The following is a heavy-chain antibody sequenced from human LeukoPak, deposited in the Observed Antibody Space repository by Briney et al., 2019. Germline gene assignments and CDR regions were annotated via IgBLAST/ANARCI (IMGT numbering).Heavy chain of an antibody. V-gene: IGHV3-66*01. CDR2: IYSGGST. Sequence: PGGSLRLSCAASGFTVSSNYMSWVRQAPGKGLEWVSSIYSGGSTYYADSVKGRFTISRDNSKNTLYLQMNSLRDEDAAVYYCAREFFYDSSGYYRDWGQGTLVTVSS. J-gene: IGHJ4*02. CDR1: GFTVSSNY. CDR3: AREFFYDSSGYYRD. D-gene: IGHD3-22*01.